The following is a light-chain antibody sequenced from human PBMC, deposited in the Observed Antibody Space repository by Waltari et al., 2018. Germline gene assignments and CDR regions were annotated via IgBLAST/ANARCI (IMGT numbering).Light chain of an antibody. CDR2: GKN. J-gene: IGLJ2*01. CDR3: NSRDSSGNHVV. Sequence: SSELTQDPAVSVALGQTVRITCHGDSLRSYYASWYQQKPGQAPVLVIYGKNNRPSGLPDRFSGSSSGNTASLPITGAQAEDEADYYCNSRDSSGNHVVFGGGTKLTVL. CDR1: SLRSYY. V-gene: IGLV3-19*01.